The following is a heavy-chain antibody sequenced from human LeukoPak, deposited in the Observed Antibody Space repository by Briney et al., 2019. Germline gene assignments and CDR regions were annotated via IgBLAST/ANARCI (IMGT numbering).Heavy chain of an antibody. V-gene: IGHV3-23*01. Sequence: GGSLRLSCAASGLTFTSYAMNWVREAPRKGLEWVSAISGIGGKTYYPESVKGRFTISRDNSKNTLYLQMNSLRAEDTAVYYCAKPARTDYADYWGQGTLVTVSS. D-gene: IGHD1-14*01. J-gene: IGHJ4*02. CDR2: ISGIGGKT. CDR1: GLTFTSYA. CDR3: AKPARTDYADY.